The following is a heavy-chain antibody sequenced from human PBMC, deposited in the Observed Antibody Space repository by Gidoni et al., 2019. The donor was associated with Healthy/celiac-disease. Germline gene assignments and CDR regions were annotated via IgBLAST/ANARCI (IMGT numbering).Heavy chain of an antibody. CDR1: GGSIRSSSYY. CDR2: IYYSGST. V-gene: IGHV4-39*01. D-gene: IGHD1-26*01. J-gene: IGHJ3*02. Sequence: QLQLQESGPGLVQPSETLSLTCPVSGGSIRSSSYYWGWIRQPPGKGLEWIGSIYYSGSTYYNPSLKSRVTISVETSKNQFSLKLSSVTAADTAVYYCARHTIKGGIVGANGAFDIWGQGTMVTVSS. CDR3: ARHTIKGGIVGANGAFDI.